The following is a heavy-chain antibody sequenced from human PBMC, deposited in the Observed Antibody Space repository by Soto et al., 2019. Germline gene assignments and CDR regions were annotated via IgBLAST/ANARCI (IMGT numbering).Heavy chain of an antibody. CDR1: GFTLSNVW. Sequence: EVQLVESGGGLVKPGGSLRLSCAASGFTLSNVWMNWVRQAPGKGLEWVGRIKSKAHGGTIDYAAPVNDRFTISRDDSKDTSYLQMNSLKTEDTAVYYCTAEDGWFDPWGQGTLVTVSS. CDR2: IKSKAHGGTI. J-gene: IGHJ5*02. V-gene: IGHV3-15*07. CDR3: TAEDGWFDP.